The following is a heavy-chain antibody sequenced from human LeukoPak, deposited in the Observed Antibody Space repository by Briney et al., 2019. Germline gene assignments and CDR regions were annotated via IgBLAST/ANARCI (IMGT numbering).Heavy chain of an antibody. CDR1: GFPFSDYD. D-gene: IGHD1-26*01. Sequence: GSLRLSCVVSGFPFSDYDMHWVRQGAGKGLEWVSAISIGGDTYHPGSVKGRFSISRENARNSFYLQMNNLRVGDTAIYYCARAHVGAGLAFDIWGQGTMVTVSS. CDR2: ISIGGDT. CDR3: ARAHVGAGLAFDI. J-gene: IGHJ3*02. V-gene: IGHV3-13*01.